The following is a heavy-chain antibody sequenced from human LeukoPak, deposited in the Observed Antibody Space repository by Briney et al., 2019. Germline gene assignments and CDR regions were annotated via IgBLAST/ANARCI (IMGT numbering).Heavy chain of an antibody. D-gene: IGHD5-12*01. CDR3: STEWQKRLYYFDY. CDR2: IKSKTDGGTT. V-gene: IGHV3-15*01. CDR1: GFTFSNAW. J-gene: IGHJ4*01. Sequence: PGGSLRLSCAASGFTFSNAWMTWVRQAPGKGLEWVGRIKSKTDGGTTDYAAPVKGRFTISRDDSKNTLYLQMDSLKTEDTAVYYCSTEWQKRLYYFDYWGQGTLVTVSS.